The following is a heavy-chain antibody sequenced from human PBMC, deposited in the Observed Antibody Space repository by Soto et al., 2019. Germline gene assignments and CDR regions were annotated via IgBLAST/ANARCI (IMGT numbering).Heavy chain of an antibody. V-gene: IGHV1-2*04. J-gene: IGHJ5*02. CDR1: GYTFTAYY. D-gene: IGHD5-12*01. Sequence: ASVKVSCKASGYTFTAYYMHWVRQAPGQGLEWMGWINPNSGGTNYAQKFQGWVTMTRDTSISTAYMELNRLRSDDTAVYYCASGFPIKYRTQPWFEGLGQGTLVIVSS. CDR3: ASGFPIKYRTQPWFEG. CDR2: INPNSGGT.